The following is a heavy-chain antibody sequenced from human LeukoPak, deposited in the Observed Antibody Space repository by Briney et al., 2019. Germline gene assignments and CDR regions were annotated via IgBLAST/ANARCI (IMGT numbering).Heavy chain of an antibody. V-gene: IGHV3-21*06. Sequence: GGSLRLSCAASGFIFSSYSMNWVRQAPGKGLEWVSSISSSSSFIYYTDSVKGRFTISRDNAKNSLYLQMNSLRAEDTAVYFCARDGFPGAVTQNEGWWFFDLWGRGTLVTVSS. CDR2: ISSSSSFI. D-gene: IGHD4-17*01. CDR1: GFIFSSYS. J-gene: IGHJ2*01. CDR3: ARDGFPGAVTQNEGWWFFDL.